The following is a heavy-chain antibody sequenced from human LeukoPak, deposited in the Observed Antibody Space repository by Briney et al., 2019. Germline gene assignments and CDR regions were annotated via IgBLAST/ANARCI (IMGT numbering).Heavy chain of an antibody. J-gene: IGHJ5*02. D-gene: IGHD4-11*01. Sequence: GGSLRLSCAASGFTFSSYSMNWVRQAPGKGLEWVSSITGSSTYIYYADSVKGRFTISRGNAKNSLYLQMDNLGAEDTAVYYCARDLTVTSTCWFDLWGQGTLVTVSS. CDR3: ARDLTVTSTCWFDL. CDR2: ITGSSTYI. V-gene: IGHV3-21*01. CDR1: GFTFSSYS.